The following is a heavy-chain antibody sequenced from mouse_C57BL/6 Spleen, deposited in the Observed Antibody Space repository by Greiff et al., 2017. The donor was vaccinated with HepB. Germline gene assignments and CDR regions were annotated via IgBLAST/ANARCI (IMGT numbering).Heavy chain of an antibody. Sequence: EVKLQESGPGLVKPSQSLSLTCSVTGYSITSGYYWNWIRQFPGNKLEWMGYISYDGSNNYNPSLKNRISITRDTSKNQFFLKLNSVTTEDTATYYCAREGDSNYPFAYWGQGTLVTVSA. V-gene: IGHV3-6*01. D-gene: IGHD2-5*01. CDR2: ISYDGSN. CDR3: AREGDSNYPFAY. CDR1: GYSITSGYY. J-gene: IGHJ3*01.